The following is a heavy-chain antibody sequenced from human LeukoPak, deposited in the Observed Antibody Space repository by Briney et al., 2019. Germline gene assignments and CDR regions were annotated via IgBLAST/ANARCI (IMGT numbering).Heavy chain of an antibody. V-gene: IGHV3-9*01. CDR2: ISWNSGSI. CDR3: AKVHPARSWYWFDY. D-gene: IGHD6-13*01. J-gene: IGHJ4*02. CDR1: GFTFDDYA. Sequence: GGSLRLSCAASGFTFDDYAMHWVRQAPGKGLEWVSGISWNSGSIGYADSVKGRFTISRDNAKNSLCLQMNSLRAEDTALYYCAKVHPARSWYWFDYWGQGTLVTVSS.